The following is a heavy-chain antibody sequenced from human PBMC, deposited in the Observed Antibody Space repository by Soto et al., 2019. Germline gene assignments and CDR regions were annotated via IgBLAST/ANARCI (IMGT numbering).Heavy chain of an antibody. D-gene: IGHD1-26*01. V-gene: IGHV4-34*01. CDR3: ARVIGWELLLGHWFDP. CDR1: GGSFSGYY. Sequence: SETLSLTCAVYGGSFSGYYWSWIRQPPGKGLEWIGEINHSGSTNYNPSLKSRVTISVDTSKNQFSLKLSSVTAADTAVYYCARVIGWELLLGHWFDPWGQGTLVTVSS. CDR2: INHSGST. J-gene: IGHJ5*02.